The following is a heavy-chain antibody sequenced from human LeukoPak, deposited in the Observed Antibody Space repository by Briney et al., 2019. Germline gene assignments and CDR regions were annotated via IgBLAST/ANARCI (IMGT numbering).Heavy chain of an antibody. CDR1: GGSISSGDYY. CDR2: IYYSGST. V-gene: IGHV4-30-4*01. Sequence: SETLSPTCTVSGGSISSGDYYWSWIRQPPGKGLEWIGYIYYSGSTYYNPSLKSRVTISVDTSKNQFSLKLSSVTAADTAVYYCARRGLYYGSDFDYWGQGTLVTVSS. J-gene: IGHJ4*02. CDR3: ARRGLYYGSDFDY. D-gene: IGHD3-10*01.